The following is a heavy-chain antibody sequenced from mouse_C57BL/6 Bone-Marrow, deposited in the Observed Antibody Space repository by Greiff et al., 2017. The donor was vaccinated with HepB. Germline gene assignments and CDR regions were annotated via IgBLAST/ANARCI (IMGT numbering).Heavy chain of an antibody. V-gene: IGHV5-2*01. J-gene: IGHJ1*03. Sequence: EVQLQQSGGGLVQPGESLKLSCESNEYEFPSHDMSWVRKTPEKRLELVAAINSDGGSTYYPDTMERRFIISRDNTKKTLYLQMSSLRSEDTALYYCASPIYYYGSSYSYWYFDVWGTGTTVTVSS. CDR2: INSDGGST. CDR1: EYEFPSHD. CDR3: ASPIYYYGSSYSYWYFDV. D-gene: IGHD1-1*01.